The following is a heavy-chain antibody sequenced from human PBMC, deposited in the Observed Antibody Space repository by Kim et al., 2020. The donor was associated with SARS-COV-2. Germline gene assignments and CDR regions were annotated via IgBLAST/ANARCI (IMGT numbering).Heavy chain of an antibody. CDR3: ARDMIKVPAAMDRYYDFWSGYYYYGMDV. CDR2: IKQDGSEK. V-gene: IGHV3-7*01. J-gene: IGHJ6*02. Sequence: GGSLRLSCAASGFTFSSYWMSWVRQAPGKGLEWVANIKQDGSEKYYVDSVKGRFTISRDNAKNSLYLQMNSLRAEDTAVYYCARDMIKVPAAMDRYYDFWSGYYYYGMDVWGQGTTVTVSS. CDR1: GFTFSSYW. D-gene: IGHD3-3*01.